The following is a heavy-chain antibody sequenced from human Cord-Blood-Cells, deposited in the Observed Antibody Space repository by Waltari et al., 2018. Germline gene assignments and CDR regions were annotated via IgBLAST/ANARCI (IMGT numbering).Heavy chain of an antibody. CDR2: IIPIFGTA. CDR1: GGTFSSYA. Sequence: QVQLVQSGAEVKKPGSSVKVSCKASGGTFSSYAISWVRQAPGQGLEWMGRIIPIFGTANYAQKCQGRVSITADESTSTAYMGLSSLRSEDTAVYYCARGPVLLWFGELLGTNFDLWGRGTLVTVSS. D-gene: IGHD3-10*01. J-gene: IGHJ2*01. V-gene: IGHV1-69*18. CDR3: ARGPVLLWFGELLGTNFDL.